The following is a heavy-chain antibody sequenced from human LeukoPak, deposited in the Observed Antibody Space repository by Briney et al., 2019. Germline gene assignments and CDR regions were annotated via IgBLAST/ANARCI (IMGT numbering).Heavy chain of an antibody. J-gene: IGHJ3*02. D-gene: IGHD1-26*01. CDR1: GFTFSSYS. CDR2: ISSSSYI. CDR3: ARDEWGDAFDI. V-gene: IGHV3-21*01. Sequence: GGSLRLSCAASGFTFSSYSMNWVRQAPGKGLEWVSSISSSSYIHSADSVRGRFTISKDNAKNSLFLQMNSLRAEDTAVYYCARDEWGDAFDIWGQGTMVTVFS.